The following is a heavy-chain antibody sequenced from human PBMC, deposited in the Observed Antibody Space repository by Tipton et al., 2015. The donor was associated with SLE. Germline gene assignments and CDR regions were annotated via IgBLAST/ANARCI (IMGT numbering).Heavy chain of an antibody. CDR2: ISYSGST. V-gene: IGHV4-34*01. CDR1: GGSFSGSY. CDR3: ARGKGVFDY. D-gene: IGHD3-16*01. Sequence: TLSLTCAVYGGSFSGSYWGWIRQPPGKGLEWIGSISYSGSTYYNPSLKSRVTISVDTSKNQFSLKLSSVTAADTAVYYCARGKGVFDYWGQGTLVTVSS. J-gene: IGHJ4*02.